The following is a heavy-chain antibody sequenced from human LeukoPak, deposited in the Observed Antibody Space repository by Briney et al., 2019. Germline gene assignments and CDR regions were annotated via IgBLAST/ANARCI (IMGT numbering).Heavy chain of an antibody. V-gene: IGHV3-11*01. CDR3: VRHDFWSGFKGGDY. D-gene: IGHD3-3*01. CDR1: GFIFSDYY. Sequence: GGSLRLSCAASGFIFSDYYMSWIRQAPGKGLEWLSFISSGGSTIYYADSVKGRFTISRDNAKNSLYLQMNNLRAEDTAFYYCVRHDFWSGFKGGDYWGQGTLVTVSS. J-gene: IGHJ4*02. CDR2: ISSGGSTI.